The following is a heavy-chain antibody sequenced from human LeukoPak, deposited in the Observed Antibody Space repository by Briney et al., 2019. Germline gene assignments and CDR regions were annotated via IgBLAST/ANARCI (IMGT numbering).Heavy chain of an antibody. V-gene: IGHV5-51*01. Sequence: GGSLKSSLKGSGCRFTSYWIGWGRPRPGKGVEGMGMIYPGDWDTRYSPSFQGQVTISADKSISTAYLQWSSLKASDTAMYYCARAERITIFGVVTPYYFDYWGQGTLVTVSS. D-gene: IGHD3-3*01. CDR2: IYPGDWDT. CDR1: GCRFTSYW. CDR3: ARAERITIFGVVTPYYFDY. J-gene: IGHJ4*02.